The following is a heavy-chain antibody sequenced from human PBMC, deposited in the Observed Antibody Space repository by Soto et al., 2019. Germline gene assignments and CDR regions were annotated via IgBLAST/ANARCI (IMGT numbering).Heavy chain of an antibody. D-gene: IGHD6-13*01. J-gene: IGHJ3*01. Sequence: QVQLVQSGPELKKPGSSVKVSCQAPGDTFNSYGISWVRQAPGQGLEWMGGIVPMFGTTNLALKFEDRVTITADELPPTVYMEIRGLTSEDTAVYYCARDLADVHLWDAFDVWGHGTRVTVSS. CDR3: ARDLADVHLWDAFDV. CDR1: GDTFNSYG. CDR2: IVPMFGTT. V-gene: IGHV1-69*01.